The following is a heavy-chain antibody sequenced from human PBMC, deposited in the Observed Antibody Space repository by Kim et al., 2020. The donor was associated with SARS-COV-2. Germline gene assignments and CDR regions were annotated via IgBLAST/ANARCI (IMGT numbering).Heavy chain of an antibody. CDR1: GGTFSSYA. Sequence: SVKVSCKASGGTFSSYAISWVRQAPGQGLEWMGRIIPILGIANYAQKFQGRVTITADKSTSTAYMELSSLRSEDTAVYYCARRRCSSTSCPRDHYYYMDVWGKGTTVTVSS. V-gene: IGHV1-69*04. CDR3: ARRRCSSTSCPRDHYYYMDV. J-gene: IGHJ6*03. D-gene: IGHD2-2*01. CDR2: IIPILGIA.